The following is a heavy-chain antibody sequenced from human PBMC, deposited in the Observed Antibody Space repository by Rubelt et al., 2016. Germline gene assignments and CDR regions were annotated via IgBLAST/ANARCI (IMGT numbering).Heavy chain of an antibody. Sequence: QVQLQESSPGLVKASETLSLTCTVSGYSITSGYHWGWIRQPPGKGLEWIGSVYHSGNTYYNPSLKSRVIISVDTCKNQLSLTLGSMSAADTAVYFCAGGGYRFGMDLWGQGTLVTVSS. CDR2: VYHSGNT. CDR1: GYSITSGYH. D-gene: IGHD5-18*01. V-gene: IGHV4-38-2*02. CDR3: AGGGYRFGMDL. J-gene: IGHJ5*02.